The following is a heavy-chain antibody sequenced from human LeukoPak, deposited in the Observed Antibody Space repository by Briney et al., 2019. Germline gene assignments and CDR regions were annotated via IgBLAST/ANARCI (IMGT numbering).Heavy chain of an antibody. CDR2: IYYSGST. Sequence: SETLSLTCTVSGGSISSGGYYWSWIRQHPGKGLEWIGYIYYSGSTNYNPSLKSRVTVSVDTSKNQFSLKLSSVTAADTAVYYCARDKEGWFDPWGQGTLVTVSS. CDR1: GGSISSGGYY. J-gene: IGHJ5*02. CDR3: ARDKEGWFDP. V-gene: IGHV4-61*08.